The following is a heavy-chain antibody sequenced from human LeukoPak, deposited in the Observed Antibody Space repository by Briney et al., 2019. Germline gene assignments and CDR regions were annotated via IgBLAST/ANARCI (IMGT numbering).Heavy chain of an antibody. D-gene: IGHD6-19*01. CDR1: GGSIRTYH. CDR2: IHYSGST. Sequence: PSETLSLTCTVSGGSIRTYHWSWIRQPPGEGLEWIGYIHYSGSTEYNPSLKSRVTISLDTSKTQLSLRLTSVTAADTAVYYCARWYSGWFDYWGQGTLVTVSS. V-gene: IGHV4-59*01. J-gene: IGHJ4*02. CDR3: ARWYSGWFDY.